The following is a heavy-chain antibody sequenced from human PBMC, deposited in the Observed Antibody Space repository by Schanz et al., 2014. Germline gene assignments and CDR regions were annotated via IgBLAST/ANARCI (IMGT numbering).Heavy chain of an antibody. V-gene: IGHV1-18*01. D-gene: IGHD2-2*01. CDR2: ISGSNGNT. CDR3: ARDRRRYCSTASCLHDNWFDP. CDR1: GGTFSSYT. Sequence: QVQLIQSGAEVKKPGASVKVSCTASGGTFSSYTISWVRQAPGQGLEWLGWISGSNGNTNYAQKLQGRVTMTTDTSTSTAYMELRSLRSDDTAVYYCARDRRRYCSTASCLHDNWFDPWGQGTLVIVSS. J-gene: IGHJ5*02.